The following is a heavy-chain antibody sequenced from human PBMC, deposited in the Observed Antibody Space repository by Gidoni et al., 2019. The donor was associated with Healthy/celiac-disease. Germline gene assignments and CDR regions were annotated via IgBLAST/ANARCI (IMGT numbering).Heavy chain of an antibody. Sequence: QVQLVESGGGVVQPGRSLRLSCAASGFTFRSYAMHWVRQAPGKGLEWVAVISYDGSNKYYADSVKGRFTISRDNSKNTLYLQMNSLRAEDTAVYYCARAIVVVPAATKGVGGYYYGMDVWGQGTTVTVSS. CDR2: ISYDGSNK. CDR1: GFTFRSYA. J-gene: IGHJ6*02. D-gene: IGHD2-2*01. CDR3: ARAIVVVPAATKGVGGYYYGMDV. V-gene: IGHV3-30-3*01.